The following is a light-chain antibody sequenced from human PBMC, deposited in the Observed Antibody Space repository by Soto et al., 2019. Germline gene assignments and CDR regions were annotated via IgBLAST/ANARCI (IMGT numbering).Light chain of an antibody. V-gene: IGKV1-39*01. CDR3: QHSTTWT. J-gene: IGKJ1*01. CDR1: QSISSY. CDR2: AAS. Sequence: DIQMTQSPSSLSASVGDRVTITCRASQSISSYLNWYQQKPGKAPKLLIYAASSLQSGVPSRFSGSGSGTDFTLTISSLQPEDFATYSCQHSTTWTFGQGTKVDIX.